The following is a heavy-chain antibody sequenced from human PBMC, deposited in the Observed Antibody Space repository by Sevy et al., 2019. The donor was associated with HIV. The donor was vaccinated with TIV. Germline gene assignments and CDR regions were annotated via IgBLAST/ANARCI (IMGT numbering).Heavy chain of an antibody. CDR1: GFTFSSYD. Sequence: GGSLRLSRAASGFTFSSYDMHWVRQATGKGLEWVSAIGTAGDPYYPGSVKGRFTISRENAKNSLYLQMNSLRAGDTAVYYCARGGYCSGGSCYYFDYWGQGTLVTVSS. CDR2: IGTAGDP. J-gene: IGHJ4*02. D-gene: IGHD2-15*01. V-gene: IGHV3-13*05. CDR3: ARGGYCSGGSCYYFDY.